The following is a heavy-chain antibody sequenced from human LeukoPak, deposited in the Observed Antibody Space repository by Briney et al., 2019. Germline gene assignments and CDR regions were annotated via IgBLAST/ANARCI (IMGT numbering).Heavy chain of an antibody. J-gene: IGHJ5*02. V-gene: IGHV3-33*01. CDR2: IWYDGSNK. CDR3: ARGQWFGELLGWLDP. Sequence: GGSLRLSCAASGFTFSSYGMHWVRQAPGKGLEWVAVIWYDGSNKYYADSVKGRFTISRDNSKNTLYLQMNSLRAEDTAVYYCARGQWFGELLGWLDPWGQGTLVTVSS. D-gene: IGHD3-10*01. CDR1: GFTFSSYG.